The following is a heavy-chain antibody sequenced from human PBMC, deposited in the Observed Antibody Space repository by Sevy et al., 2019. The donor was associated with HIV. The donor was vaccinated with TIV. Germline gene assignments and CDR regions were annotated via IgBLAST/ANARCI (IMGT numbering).Heavy chain of an antibody. CDR2: ISYDGSNK. Sequence: GGSLRLSCAASGFTFSSYGMPWVRQAPGKGLEWVAVISYDGSNKYYADSVKGRFTISRDNSKNTLYLQMNSLRAEDTAVYYGAKDTAVAETPTFDYWGQGTLVTVSS. CDR3: AKDTAVAETPTFDY. V-gene: IGHV3-30*18. D-gene: IGHD6-19*01. CDR1: GFTFSSYG. J-gene: IGHJ4*02.